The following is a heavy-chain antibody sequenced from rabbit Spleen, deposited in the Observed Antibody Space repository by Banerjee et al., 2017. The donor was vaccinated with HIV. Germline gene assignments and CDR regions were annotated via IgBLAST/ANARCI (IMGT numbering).Heavy chain of an antibody. CDR1: GFSFGDRDV. J-gene: IGHJ4*01. D-gene: IGHD1-1*01. V-gene: IGHV1S45*01. CDR2: INAATGKP. CDR3: ARDLVGVIGWNFYL. Sequence: QDQLVESGGGLVQPTGSLTLTCKASGFSFGDRDVMCWVRQAPGKGLEWIACINAATGKPVYATWAKGRFTISRTSSTTVTLRMTSLTAADRAAYFCARDLVGVIGWNFYLWGPGTLVTVS.